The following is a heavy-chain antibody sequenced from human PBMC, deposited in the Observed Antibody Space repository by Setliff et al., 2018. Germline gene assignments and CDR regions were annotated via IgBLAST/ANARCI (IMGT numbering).Heavy chain of an antibody. Sequence: SETLSLTCAVSGVSINSLTWWSWVRQTPGKGFEWIGEIYHDVNSNFAPSVHYSPSLKSRAIMSIDKSKNQFSLKLTSVTAADTAVYYCARGIGGYCSSTSCSNESWPWGQGALVTVSS. CDR2: IYHDVNS. V-gene: IGHV4-4*02. D-gene: IGHD2-2*01. CDR1: GVSINSLTW. J-gene: IGHJ5*02. CDR3: ARGIGGYCSSTSCSNESWP.